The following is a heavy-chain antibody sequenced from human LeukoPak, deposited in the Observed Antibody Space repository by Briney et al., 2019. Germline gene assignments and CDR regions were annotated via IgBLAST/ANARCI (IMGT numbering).Heavy chain of an antibody. V-gene: IGHV4-38-2*02. J-gene: IGHJ3*02. CDR2: IYYSGST. CDR3: ARARTGVKAIGAFDI. Sequence: SETLSLTCTVSGYSISSGYYWDWIRQPPGKGLEWIGSIYYSGSTYYNPSLKSRVTISVDTSKNQFSLKLSSVTAADTAVYYCARARTGVKAIGAFDIWGQGTMVTVSS. D-gene: IGHD5-18*01. CDR1: GYSISSGYY.